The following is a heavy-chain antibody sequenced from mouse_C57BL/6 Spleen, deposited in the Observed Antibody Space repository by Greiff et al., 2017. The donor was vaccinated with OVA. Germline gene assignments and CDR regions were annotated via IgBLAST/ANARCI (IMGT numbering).Heavy chain of an antibody. Sequence: EVQLVESEGGLVQPGSSMKLSCTASGFTFSDYYMAWVRQVPEKGLEWVANINYDGSSTYYLDSLKSRFIISRDNAKNILYLQMSSLKSEDTDTYYCARDYGSSYGYFDVWGTGTTVTVSS. CDR2: INYDGSST. V-gene: IGHV5-16*01. CDR3: ARDYGSSYGYFDV. CDR1: GFTFSDYY. J-gene: IGHJ1*03. D-gene: IGHD1-1*01.